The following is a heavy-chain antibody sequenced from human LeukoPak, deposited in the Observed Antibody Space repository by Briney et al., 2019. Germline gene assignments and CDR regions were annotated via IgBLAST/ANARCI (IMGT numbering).Heavy chain of an antibody. Sequence: NPSETLSLTCTVSGGSISSSSYYWGWIRQPPGKGLEWIGSIYYSGSTYYNPSLKSRVTISVDTSKNQFSLKLSSVTAADTAVYYCARGRGYCSGGSFGSCEAYFDYWGQGTLVTVSS. D-gene: IGHD2-15*01. V-gene: IGHV4-39*07. CDR2: IYYSGST. CDR3: ARGRGYCSGGSFGSCEAYFDY. CDR1: GGSISSSSYY. J-gene: IGHJ4*02.